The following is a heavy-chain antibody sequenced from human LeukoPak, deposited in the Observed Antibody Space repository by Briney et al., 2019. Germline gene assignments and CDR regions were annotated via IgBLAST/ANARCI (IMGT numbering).Heavy chain of an antibody. D-gene: IGHD3-22*01. Sequence: ASVKVSCKASGYTFTGYYMHWVRQAPGQGLEWMGRINPKSGDTNYAQKFQGRVTMTSDTSITTTYMELNRLRSDDTAVYYCARDRSGSVDAFDIWGQGTMVTVSS. CDR2: INPKSGDT. CDR1: GYTFTGYY. J-gene: IGHJ3*02. V-gene: IGHV1-2*06. CDR3: ARDRSGSVDAFDI.